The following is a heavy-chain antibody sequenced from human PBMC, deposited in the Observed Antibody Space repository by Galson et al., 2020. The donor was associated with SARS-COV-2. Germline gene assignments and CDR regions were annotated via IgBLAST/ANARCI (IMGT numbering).Heavy chain of an antibody. Sequence: GESLKISCAASGFTFSSYWMHWVRQAPGKGLVWVSRINSDGSSTSYADSVKGRFTISRDNAKNTLYLQMNSLRAEDTAVYYCARDVYGSGSYLYYYCYGMDVWGQGTTVTVSS. D-gene: IGHD3-10*01. CDR3: ARDVYGSGSYLYYYCYGMDV. CDR2: INSDGSST. V-gene: IGHV3-74*01. J-gene: IGHJ6*02. CDR1: GFTFSSYW.